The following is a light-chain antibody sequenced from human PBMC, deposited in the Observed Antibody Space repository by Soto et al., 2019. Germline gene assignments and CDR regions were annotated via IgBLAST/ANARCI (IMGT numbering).Light chain of an antibody. CDR1: QSVSNNY. J-gene: IGKJ4*01. CDR2: GAS. V-gene: IGKV3-20*01. Sequence: IVLTQSPGTLSLSPGERATLSCRASQSVSNNYLAWYQQKPGQAPSLLIYGASSRATDIPDRFSGGGSGTDFTLTISRLEPEDFAVYFCQQYGTSPLTFGGGTKVEIK. CDR3: QQYGTSPLT.